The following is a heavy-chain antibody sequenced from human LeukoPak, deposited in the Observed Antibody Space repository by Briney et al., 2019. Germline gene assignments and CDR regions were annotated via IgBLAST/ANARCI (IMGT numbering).Heavy chain of an antibody. J-gene: IGHJ4*02. CDR3: AETPGPRGFPFGY. D-gene: IGHD5-12*01. CDR1: GGSISSSSYY. Sequence: SETLSLTCTVSGGSISSSSYYWGWVRQPPGKGLEWIGSIYYSGSTYYNPSLKSRVTISVDTSKNQFSLKLSSVTAADTAVYYCAETPGPRGFPFGYWGQGTLVTVSS. V-gene: IGHV4-39*07. CDR2: IYYSGST.